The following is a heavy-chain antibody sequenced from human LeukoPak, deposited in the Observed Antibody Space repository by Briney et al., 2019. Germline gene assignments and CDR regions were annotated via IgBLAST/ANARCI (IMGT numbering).Heavy chain of an antibody. Sequence: ASVKVSCKASGYTFTSYAMHWVRQAPGQRLEWMGIINPSGGSTSYAQKFQGRVTMTTDTSTSTAYMELRSLRSDDTAVYYCARQGSGSWYGLWDYWGQGTLVTVSS. V-gene: IGHV1-46*01. J-gene: IGHJ4*02. D-gene: IGHD6-13*01. CDR3: ARQGSGSWYGLWDY. CDR1: GYTFTSYA. CDR2: INPSGGST.